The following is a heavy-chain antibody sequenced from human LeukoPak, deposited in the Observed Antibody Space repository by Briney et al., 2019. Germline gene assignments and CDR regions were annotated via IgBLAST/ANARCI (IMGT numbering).Heavy chain of an antibody. CDR2: IYYSGSS. D-gene: IGHD5-18*01. CDR3: ARHVDTATDYFDY. CDR1: GFTFSSYA. V-gene: IGHV4-39*01. J-gene: IGHJ4*02. Sequence: KTGGSLRLSCAASGFTFSSYAMSWVRQPPGKGLEWIGSIYYSGSSYYNPSLKSRVTISVHTSKNQFSLKLSSVTAADTAVYYCARHVDTATDYFDYWGQGTLVTVSS.